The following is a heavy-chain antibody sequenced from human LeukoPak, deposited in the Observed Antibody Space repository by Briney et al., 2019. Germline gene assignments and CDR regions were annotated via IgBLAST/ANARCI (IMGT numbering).Heavy chain of an antibody. CDR3: ARGRGELLSYNWFDP. V-gene: IGHV3-21*01. CDR2: ISSSSSYI. D-gene: IGHD1-26*01. Sequence: GGSLRLSCAASGFTFSSYSMNWVRQAPGKGLEWVSSISSSSSYIYYADSVKGRFTISRDNAKNSLYLQMNSLRAEDTAVYYCARGRGELLSYNWFDPWGQGTLVTVSP. CDR1: GFTFSSYS. J-gene: IGHJ5*02.